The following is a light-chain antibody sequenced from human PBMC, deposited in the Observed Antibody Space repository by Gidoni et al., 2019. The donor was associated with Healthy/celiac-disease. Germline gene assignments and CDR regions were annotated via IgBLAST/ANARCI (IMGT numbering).Light chain of an antibody. CDR3: QQYGSSPRT. Sequence: IVLTQSPGTLSLSPGERATLSCRASQSVSSSYLAWYQQKPGQAPRLLIYGASSRATGIPDRFSGSGFGTDVTLTISRLEPEDVAVYYCQQYGSSPRTFXQXTKVEIK. CDR1: QSVSSSY. J-gene: IGKJ1*01. V-gene: IGKV3-20*01. CDR2: GAS.